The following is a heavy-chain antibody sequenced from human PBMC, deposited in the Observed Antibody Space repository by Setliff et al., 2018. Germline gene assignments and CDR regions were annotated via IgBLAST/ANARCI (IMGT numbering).Heavy chain of an antibody. CDR1: GFTFSNYG. D-gene: IGHD2-21*02. Sequence: SLRLSCVASGFTFSNYGMHWVRQAPGKGLEWVALIWNDGSSKFYGDSVKGRFTISRDDSKNTLYLQMDSLRAEDTAIYYCARDAGGDYDNWGQGTLVTVSS. J-gene: IGHJ4*02. V-gene: IGHV3-33*01. CDR3: ARDAGGDYDN. CDR2: IWNDGSSK.